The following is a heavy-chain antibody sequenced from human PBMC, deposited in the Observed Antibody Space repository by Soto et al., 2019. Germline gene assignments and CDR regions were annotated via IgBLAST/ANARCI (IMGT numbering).Heavy chain of an antibody. D-gene: IGHD2-2*01. Sequence: SETLSLTCTVSGYSISSGYYWGWIRQPPGKGLEWIGSIYHSGSTYYNPSLKSRVTISVDTSKNQFSLKLSSVTAADTAVYYCARETIVVVPAADAFDIWGQGTMVIVSS. V-gene: IGHV4-38-2*02. J-gene: IGHJ3*02. CDR2: IYHSGST. CDR3: ARETIVVVPAADAFDI. CDR1: GYSISSGYY.